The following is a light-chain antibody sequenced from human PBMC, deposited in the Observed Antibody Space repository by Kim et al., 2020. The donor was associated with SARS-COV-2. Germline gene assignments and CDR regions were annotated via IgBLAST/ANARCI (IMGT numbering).Light chain of an antibody. V-gene: IGKV3-20*01. CDR1: QSVRSNS. CDR3: QHHGPPPRT. J-gene: IGKJ1*01. CDR2: GAS. Sequence: EIVLTQSPGTLSMSPGERVTLYCRASQSVRSNSLAWYQQKPGQAPRLLIYGASNRATGCPGRFSGSGSGADFTLTISRLEPEDFAVYYCQHHGPPPRTFGQGTKVDIK.